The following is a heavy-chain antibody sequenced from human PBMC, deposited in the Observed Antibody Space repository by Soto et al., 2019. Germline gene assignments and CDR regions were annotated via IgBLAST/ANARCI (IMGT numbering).Heavy chain of an antibody. CDR3: ARPSAYSSSWFSYYGMDV. V-gene: IGHV5-51*01. D-gene: IGHD6-13*01. J-gene: IGHJ6*02. CDR2: IYPGDSDA. CDR1: GYSFSSFW. Sequence: GESPKISCKGFGYSFSSFWIGWVRQMPGKGLEWVAIIYPGDSDARYSPSFQGQVTISADKSINTAYLQWNSLKASDSGIYYCARPSAYSSSWFSYYGMDVWGQGTTVTVSS.